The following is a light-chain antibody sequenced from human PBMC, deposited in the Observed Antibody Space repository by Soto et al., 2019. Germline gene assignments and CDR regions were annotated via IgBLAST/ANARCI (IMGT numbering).Light chain of an antibody. CDR3: ALLMGNGVSV. CDR2: STT. CDR1: SGSVSTANN. Sequence: QAVVTQESSCSVSPGGTVTLTCGLISGSVSTANNPNWYQQTPGQAPRTLIYSTTARSSGVPDRFSGSILGNKAALTISGAQADDESDYYCALLMGNGVSVFGTGTKVTVL. V-gene: IGLV8-61*01. J-gene: IGLJ1*01.